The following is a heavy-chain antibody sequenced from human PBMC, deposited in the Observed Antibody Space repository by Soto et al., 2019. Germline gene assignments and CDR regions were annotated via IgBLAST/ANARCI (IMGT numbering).Heavy chain of an antibody. J-gene: IGHJ6*02. CDR2: IIPIFGTA. V-gene: IGHV1-69*06. Sequence: SLKLSRKTSGGTLSIDAVSRGRKAPRQGLEWMGGIIPIFGTANYAQKFQGRVTITADKSTSTAYMELSSLRSEDTAVYYCASFVYDSSGYYYFGPPVDVWAQGTSVTVSS. CDR3: ASFVYDSSGYYYFGPPVDV. D-gene: IGHD3-22*01. CDR1: GGTLSIDA.